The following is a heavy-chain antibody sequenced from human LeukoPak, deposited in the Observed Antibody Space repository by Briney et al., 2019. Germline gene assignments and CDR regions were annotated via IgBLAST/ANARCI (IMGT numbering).Heavy chain of an antibody. J-gene: IGHJ2*01. V-gene: IGHV1-18*01. Sequence: ASVKVSCKASGYTFTSYGISWVRQAPGQGLEWMGWISAYNGNTNYAQKLQGRVTMTTDTSTSTAYMELRSLRSDDTAVYYCARVSSSWYQDWYFDLWGRGTVVTVSS. CDR1: GYTFTSYG. CDR2: ISAYNGNT. CDR3: ARVSSSWYQDWYFDL. D-gene: IGHD6-13*01.